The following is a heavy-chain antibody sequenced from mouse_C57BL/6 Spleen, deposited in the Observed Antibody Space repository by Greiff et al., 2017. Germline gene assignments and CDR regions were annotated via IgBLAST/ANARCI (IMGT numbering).Heavy chain of an antibody. CDR2: IYPGSGST. V-gene: IGHV1-55*01. J-gene: IGHJ1*03. Sequence: QVHVKQPGAELVKPGASVKMSCKASGYTFTSYWITWVKQRPGQGLEWIGDIYPGSGSTNYNEKFKSKATLTVDTSSSTAYMQLSSLTSEDSAVYYCASSQSIYYVVWGTGTTVTVSS. D-gene: IGHD2-1*01. CDR1: GYTFTSYW. CDR3: ASSQSIYYVV.